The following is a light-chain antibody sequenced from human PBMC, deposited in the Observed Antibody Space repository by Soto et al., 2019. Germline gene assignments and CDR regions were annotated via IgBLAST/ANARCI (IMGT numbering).Light chain of an antibody. CDR1: SSDVGSYNL. Sequence: QSALTQPASVSGSPGQSITISCTGTSSDVGSYNLVSWYQHHPGKAPKLMIYEGSKRPSGVSNRFSGSKSGNTASLTISGLQAEDEADYFCCSYAGSNTFVFGTGTKLTVL. CDR3: CSYAGSNTFV. V-gene: IGLV2-23*01. J-gene: IGLJ1*01. CDR2: EGS.